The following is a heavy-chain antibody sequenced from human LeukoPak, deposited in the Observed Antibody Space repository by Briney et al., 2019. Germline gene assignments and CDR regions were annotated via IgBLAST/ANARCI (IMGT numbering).Heavy chain of an antibody. V-gene: IGHV1-2*02. D-gene: IGHD6-19*01. CDR1: GYIFTGYY. Sequence: GASVKVSCKASGYIFTGYYMHWVRQAPGQGLEWMGWINPNSGDTNYAQKFQGRVTMTRDTSISTAYMELSRLRSDDTAVYYCARELPGYSSGWYGYWGQGTLVTVSS. J-gene: IGHJ4*02. CDR3: ARELPGYSSGWYGY. CDR2: INPNSGDT.